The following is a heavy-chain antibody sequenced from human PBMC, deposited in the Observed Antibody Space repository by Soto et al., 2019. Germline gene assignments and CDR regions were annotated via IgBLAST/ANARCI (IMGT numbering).Heavy chain of an antibody. D-gene: IGHD2-15*01. J-gene: IGHJ5*02. CDR2: ISYDGSNT. Sequence: PGGSLRLSCAASGVSFNSYDMHWVRQAPGKGPEWVAIISYDGSNTYYSDSVRGRFTISRDNSKDTLYLQMHSLRSEDTAIYYCARNSRYCSGGDCDAWGQGTQVTVSS. CDR3: ARNSRYCSGGDCDA. V-gene: IGHV3-30*03. CDR1: GVSFNSYD.